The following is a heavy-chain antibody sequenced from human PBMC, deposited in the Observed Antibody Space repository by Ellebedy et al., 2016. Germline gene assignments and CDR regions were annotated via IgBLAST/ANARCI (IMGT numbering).Heavy chain of an antibody. CDR2: INSDGGST. V-gene: IGHV3-74*01. Sequence: GGSLRLXCAASGFTFSSYWMHWVRQAPGKGLVWVSRINSDGGSTTYADSVKGRFTISRDNAKNTLYLQMNTLRAEDTAVYYCATDFKGRCINSWGQGTLVTVSS. J-gene: IGHJ4*02. D-gene: IGHD2-8*01. CDR3: ATDFKGRCINS. CDR1: GFTFSSYW.